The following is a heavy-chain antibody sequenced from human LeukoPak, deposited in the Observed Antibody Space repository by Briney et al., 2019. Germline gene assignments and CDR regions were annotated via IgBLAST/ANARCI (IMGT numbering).Heavy chain of an antibody. D-gene: IGHD3-3*01. V-gene: IGHV3-21*01. CDR1: GFTFSSYS. CDR2: ISSSNSYI. Sequence: GGSLRLSCAASGFTFSSYSMNWVRQAPGKGLEWVSSISSSNSYIYYADSVKGRFTISRDNAKNSLYLQMNSLRAEDTAVYYCASYDFWSGPPSDYWGQGTLVTVSS. J-gene: IGHJ4*02. CDR3: ASYDFWSGPPSDY.